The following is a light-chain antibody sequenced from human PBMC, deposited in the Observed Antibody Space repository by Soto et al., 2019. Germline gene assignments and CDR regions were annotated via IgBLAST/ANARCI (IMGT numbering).Light chain of an antibody. Sequence: DIQMTQSPSTLSASVGDRVTITCRASQSINSWLAWYQQKPGKAPKLLIYRASSLEGGVPSRFSGSGSGTEFTLTISSLQPDDFSTYYCQHYDSYSGTFGPGTKVYIK. V-gene: IGKV1-5*03. CDR1: QSINSW. J-gene: IGKJ3*01. CDR3: QHYDSYSGT. CDR2: RAS.